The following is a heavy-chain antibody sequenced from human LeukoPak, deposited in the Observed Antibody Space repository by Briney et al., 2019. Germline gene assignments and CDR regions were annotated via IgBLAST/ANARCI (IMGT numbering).Heavy chain of an antibody. D-gene: IGHD5-24*01. CDR2: INHSGST. CDR1: GGSFSGYY. J-gene: IGHJ3*02. V-gene: IGHV4-34*01. CDR3: ARVGDGLNDAFDM. Sequence: PSETLSLTCAVYGGSFSGYYWSWIRQPPGKGLEWSGEINHSGSTNYNPSLTSRVTISVDTSKNQFSLKLSSVTAADTAVYYCARVGDGLNDAFDMWGQGTLVTVSS.